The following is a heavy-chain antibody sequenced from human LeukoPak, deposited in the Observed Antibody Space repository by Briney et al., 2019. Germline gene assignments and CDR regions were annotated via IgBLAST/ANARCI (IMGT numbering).Heavy chain of an antibody. V-gene: IGHV1-18*01. Sequence: GASVKVSCKASGGTFSSYAISWVRQAPGQGLEWMGWISAYNGNTNYAQKLQGRVTMTTDTSTSTAYMELRSLRSDDTAVYYCARAPWVDYYYYYYMDVWGKGTTVTVSS. J-gene: IGHJ6*03. CDR3: ARAPWVDYYYYYYMDV. CDR2: ISAYNGNT. CDR1: GGTFSSYA. D-gene: IGHD1-26*01.